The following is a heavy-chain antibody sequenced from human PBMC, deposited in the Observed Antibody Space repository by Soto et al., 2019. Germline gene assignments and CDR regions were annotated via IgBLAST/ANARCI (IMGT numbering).Heavy chain of an antibody. J-gene: IGHJ6*02. D-gene: IGHD5-12*01. V-gene: IGHV3-23*01. Sequence: GGSLRLSCAASGFTFSSYAMSWVRQAPGKGLEWVSSVSGSGGSTYYADSVKGRFTISRDNSKNTLYLQMNSLRAEDTAVYYCARELIVATGNGMDVWGQGTTVTVSS. CDR3: ARELIVATGNGMDV. CDR2: VSGSGGST. CDR1: GFTFSSYA.